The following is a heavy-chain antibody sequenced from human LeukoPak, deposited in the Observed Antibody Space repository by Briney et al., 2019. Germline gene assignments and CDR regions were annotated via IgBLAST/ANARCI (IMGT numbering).Heavy chain of an antibody. V-gene: IGHV3-7*01. Sequence: GGSLRLSCAASGFTFSSYWMSWVRQAPGKGLEWVSNIKADGSAKYSVASVKGRFTISRDNAKSSLYLQMNSLRAGDTAVYYCARDRTGSGSYSDHWGQGTLITVSS. D-gene: IGHD3-10*01. CDR3: ARDRTGSGSYSDH. J-gene: IGHJ4*02. CDR2: IKADGSAK. CDR1: GFTFSSYW.